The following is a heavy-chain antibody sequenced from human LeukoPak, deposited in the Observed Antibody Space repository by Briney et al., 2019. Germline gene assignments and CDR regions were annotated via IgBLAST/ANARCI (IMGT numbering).Heavy chain of an antibody. Sequence: SETLSLTCTVSGGSISSYYWSWIRQPPGKGLEWIGYIYYSGGTNYNPSLKSRVTMSVDTSKNQFSLRLSSVTAADTAVYYCARLGIAVAGIYYGMDVWGQGTTVTVSS. CDR1: GGSISSYY. CDR2: IYYSGGT. CDR3: ARLGIAVAGIYYGMDV. D-gene: IGHD6-19*01. V-gene: IGHV4-59*08. J-gene: IGHJ6*02.